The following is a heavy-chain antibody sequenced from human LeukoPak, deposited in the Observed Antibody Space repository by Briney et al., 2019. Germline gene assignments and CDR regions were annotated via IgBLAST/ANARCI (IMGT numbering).Heavy chain of an antibody. CDR2: IYNSGST. CDR3: ARDDYGVFDAFDV. J-gene: IGHJ3*01. D-gene: IGHD3-16*01. Sequence: SETLSLTCTVSGGPISSHYWSWIRQPPGKGLEWIGYIYNSGSTNYNPSLKSRVTISLDTSKNQFSLHLTSVTAADTAVYFCARDDYGVFDAFDVWGQGTVVTVSS. V-gene: IGHV4-59*08. CDR1: GGPISSHY.